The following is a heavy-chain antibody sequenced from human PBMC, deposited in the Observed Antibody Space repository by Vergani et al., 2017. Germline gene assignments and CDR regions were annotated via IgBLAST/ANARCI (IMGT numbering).Heavy chain of an antibody. D-gene: IGHD6-6*01. Sequence: QVQLVQSGAEVKKPGSSVKVSCKASGGTFSSYAISWVRQAPGQGLEWRGGSIPIFGTANYAQTFQGRVTITADASTSTAYMELSSLRSEDTAVYYCASSIAVAARDYYYYMDVWGKGTTVTVS. CDR2: SIPIFGTA. V-gene: IGHV1-69*01. CDR3: ASSIAVAARDYYYYMDV. J-gene: IGHJ6*03. CDR1: GGTFSSYA.